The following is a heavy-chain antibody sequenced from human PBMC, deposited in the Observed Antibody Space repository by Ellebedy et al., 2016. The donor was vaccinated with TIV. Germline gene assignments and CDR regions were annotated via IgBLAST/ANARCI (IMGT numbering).Heavy chain of an antibody. V-gene: IGHV3-48*01. CDR2: IGMSSSST. CDR1: GFNFRIYS. CDR3: ARISGYSSGWYWSRGSQGLGEVEY. J-gene: IGHJ4*02. Sequence: GESLKISCIASGFNFRIYSMTWVRQAPGKGLECIAHIGMSSSSTYYADSVKGRFTISRDDAKNSLYLQMNSLRVEDTAVYYCARISGYSSGWYWSRGSQGLGEVEYWGQGTLVTVSS. D-gene: IGHD6-19*01.